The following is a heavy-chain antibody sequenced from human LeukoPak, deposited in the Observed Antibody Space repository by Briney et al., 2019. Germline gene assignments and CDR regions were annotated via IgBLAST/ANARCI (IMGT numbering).Heavy chain of an antibody. CDR3: ARARSAAAGTLAYYYYYMDV. D-gene: IGHD6-13*01. CDR2: IYYSGST. Sequence: SETLSLTCTVSGGSISSYYWSWIRQPQGKGLEWIGYIYYSGSTNYNPSLKSRVTISVDTSKNQFSLKLSSVTAADTAVYYCARARSAAAGTLAYYYYYMDVWGKGTTVTVSS. J-gene: IGHJ6*03. V-gene: IGHV4-59*01. CDR1: GGSISSYY.